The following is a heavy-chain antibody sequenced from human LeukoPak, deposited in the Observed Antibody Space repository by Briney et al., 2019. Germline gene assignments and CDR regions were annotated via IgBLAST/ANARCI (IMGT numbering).Heavy chain of an antibody. J-gene: IGHJ6*02. Sequence: ASVKVSCKASGYTFTSYGISWVRQAPGQGLEWMGWISAYNGNTNYAQKLQGRVTMTTDTSTSTAYMELRSLRSDDTAVYYCASDSSSWYWDYYYGMDVWGQGTTVTVSS. V-gene: IGHV1-18*01. CDR3: ASDSSSWYWDYYYGMDV. D-gene: IGHD6-13*01. CDR2: ISAYNGNT. CDR1: GYTFTSYG.